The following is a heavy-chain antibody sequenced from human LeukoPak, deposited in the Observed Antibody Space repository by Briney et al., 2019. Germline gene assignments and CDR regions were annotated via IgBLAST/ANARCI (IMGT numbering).Heavy chain of an antibody. CDR3: ARREYSSSSAPFDY. CDR2: INPNSGGT. J-gene: IGHJ4*02. CDR1: GYSFTGYY. V-gene: IGHV1-2*02. D-gene: IGHD6-6*01. Sequence: ASVKVSCKTSGYSFTGYYMQWVRQAPGQGLEWMGWINPNSGGTNYAQKFQGRVTMTRDTSISTAYMELSRLRSDDTAVYYCARREYSSSSAPFDYWGQGTLVTVSS.